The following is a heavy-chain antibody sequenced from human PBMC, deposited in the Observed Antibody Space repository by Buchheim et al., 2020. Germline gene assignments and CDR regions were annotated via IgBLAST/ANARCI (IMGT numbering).Heavy chain of an antibody. CDR1: GGSISSGGYY. Sequence: QVQLQESGPGLVKPSQTPSLTCTVSGGSISSGGYYWSWIRQHPGKGLEWIGYIYYSGSTYYNPPLKSRVTISVDTSKNQFSLKLSSVTAADTAVYYCARGRAVRWTVDDPRTHAFDIWGQGT. CDR2: IYYSGST. CDR3: ARGRAVRWTVDDPRTHAFDI. D-gene: IGHD5-24*01. V-gene: IGHV4-31*03. J-gene: IGHJ3*02.